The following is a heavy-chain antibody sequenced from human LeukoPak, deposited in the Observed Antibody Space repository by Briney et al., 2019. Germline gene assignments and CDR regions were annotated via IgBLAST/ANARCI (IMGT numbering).Heavy chain of an antibody. J-gene: IGHJ4*02. V-gene: IGHV3-7*01. CDR1: GFTFSNYG. Sequence: PGGSLRLSCAASGFTFSNYGMHWVRQAPGKGLEWVANIKQDGSEKYYVDSVKGRFTISRDNAKNSLYLQMNSLRAEDTAVYYCARDLSGGTSDYWGQGTLVTVSS. CDR3: ARDLSGGTSDY. D-gene: IGHD6-19*01. CDR2: IKQDGSEK.